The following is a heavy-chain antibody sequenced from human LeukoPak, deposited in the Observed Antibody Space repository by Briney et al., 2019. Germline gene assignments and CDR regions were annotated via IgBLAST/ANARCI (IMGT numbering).Heavy chain of an antibody. Sequence: GGSLRLSCAASGFTFSSYAMSWVRQAPGKGLEWVSAISGSGGSTYYADSVKGRFTISRDNSKHPLYLQMNSLRAEDTAVYYCAGSGYYYGYFDYWGQGTLVTVSS. CDR2: ISGSGGST. CDR3: AGSGYYYGYFDY. V-gene: IGHV3-23*01. CDR1: GFTFSSYA. J-gene: IGHJ4*02. D-gene: IGHD3-22*01.